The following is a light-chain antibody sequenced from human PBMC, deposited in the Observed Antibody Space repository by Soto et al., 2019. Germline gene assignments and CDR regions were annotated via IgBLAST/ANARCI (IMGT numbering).Light chain of an antibody. CDR3: QTWGTGPWV. V-gene: IGLV4-69*01. J-gene: IGLJ3*02. CDR1: SGHSSYA. CDR2: LNSDGSH. Sequence: QLVLTQSPSAPASLGASVKLTCTLSSGHSSYAIAWHQQQPEKGPRYLMKLNSDGSHSKGDGIPDRFSGSSSGAERYLTISSLQSEDEADYYCQTWGTGPWVFGGGTKLTVL.